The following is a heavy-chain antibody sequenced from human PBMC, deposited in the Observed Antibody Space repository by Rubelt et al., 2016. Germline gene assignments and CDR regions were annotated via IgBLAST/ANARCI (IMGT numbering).Heavy chain of an antibody. D-gene: IGHD6-19*01. CDR2: IYYSGST. J-gene: IGHJ4*02. CDR1: GGSISCYY. Sequence: QVQLQESGPGLVTPSETLSLTCTVSGGSISCYYWSWIRQPPGKGLEWIGYIYYSGSTNYNPYPKSGVTISGETSKNQFSLKLSSVTAADTAVYYCASLAVAGTDYWGQGTLVTVSS. V-gene: IGHV4-59*01. CDR3: ASLAVAGTDY.